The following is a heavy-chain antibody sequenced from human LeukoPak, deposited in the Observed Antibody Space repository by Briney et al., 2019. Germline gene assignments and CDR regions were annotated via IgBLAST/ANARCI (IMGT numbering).Heavy chain of an antibody. CDR2: ISGSGGST. Sequence: PGGTLRLSCAVSGFTFSSYGMSWVRQAPGKGLEWVSAISGSGGSTYYADSVKGRFTISRDNSKNTLYLQMNSLRAEDTAVYYCAKIYPRFTQSDYWGQGTLVTVSS. J-gene: IGHJ4*02. CDR3: AKIYPRFTQSDY. V-gene: IGHV3-23*01. D-gene: IGHD3-3*01. CDR1: GFTFSSYG.